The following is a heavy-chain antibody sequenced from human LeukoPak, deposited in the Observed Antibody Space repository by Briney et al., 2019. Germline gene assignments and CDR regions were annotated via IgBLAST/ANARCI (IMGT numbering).Heavy chain of an antibody. CDR3: ARDLSLRGVTGY. J-gene: IGHJ4*02. V-gene: IGHV1-18*01. CDR2: ISPYNGNT. D-gene: IGHD3-10*01. CDR1: GYTFTSYG. Sequence: VASVKVSCKASGYTFTSYGISWVRQAPGQGLEWMGWISPYNGNTNYAQKFQDRVIMTTDTSTSTAYMELRSLRSDDTAVYYCARDLSLRGVTGYWGQGTLVTVSS.